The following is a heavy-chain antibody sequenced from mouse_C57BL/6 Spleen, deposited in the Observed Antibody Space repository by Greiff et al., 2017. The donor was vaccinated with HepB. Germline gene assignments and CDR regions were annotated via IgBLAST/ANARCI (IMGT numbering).Heavy chain of an antibody. Sequence: QVQLQQPGAKLVMPGASVKLSCKASGYTFTSYWMHWVKQRPGQGLEWIGEIDPSDSYTNYNQKFKGKSTLTVDKSSSTAYMQLSSLTSEDSAVYYCARSSYDGSMDYWGQGTSVTVSS. CDR3: ARSSYDGSMDY. CDR1: GYTFTSYW. D-gene: IGHD2-3*01. J-gene: IGHJ4*01. V-gene: IGHV1-69*01. CDR2: IDPSDSYT.